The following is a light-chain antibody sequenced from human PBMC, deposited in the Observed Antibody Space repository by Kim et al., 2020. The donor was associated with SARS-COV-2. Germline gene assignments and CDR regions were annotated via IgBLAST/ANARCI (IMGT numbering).Light chain of an antibody. Sequence: GQSSSSSCSGSDSSVGSNSVNWSQHVPGTPPKLLIHDISRRPSGVTDRFSGSKSGTSASLTISGLQSDDEAVYSCASWDNTLNTPVFGGGTRVTVL. CDR3: ASWDNTLNTPV. V-gene: IGLV1-44*01. CDR1: DSSVGSNS. J-gene: IGLJ2*01. CDR2: DIS.